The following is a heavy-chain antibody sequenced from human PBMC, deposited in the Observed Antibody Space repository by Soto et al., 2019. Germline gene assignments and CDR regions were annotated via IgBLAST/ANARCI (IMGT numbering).Heavy chain of an antibody. V-gene: IGHV4-4*02. CDR1: RGSITSSNW. D-gene: IGHD3-10*01. J-gene: IGHJ5*02. Sequence: QVQLQESGPGLVKPSGTLSLTCAVSRGSITSSNWWTWVRQPPGKGLEWIGEIYHTGSTNYNPSLKSRVTISVDKSNNQFSLNLNSVTAAGTAVYYCSSGKAGSYYNDRLGFSWGQGTLVTVSS. CDR2: IYHTGST. CDR3: SSGKAGSYYNDRLGFS.